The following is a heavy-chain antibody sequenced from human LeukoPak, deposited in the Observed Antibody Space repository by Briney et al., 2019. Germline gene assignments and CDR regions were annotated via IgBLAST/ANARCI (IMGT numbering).Heavy chain of an antibody. CDR3: AHRPYYYDSSGYSPLFDY. Sequence: ESGPTLVKPTQTLTLTCTFSGFSLSTSGVGVGWIRQPPGKALEWLALIYWDDDKRYSPSLKSRLTITKDTSKNQVVLTMTNMDPVDTATYYCAHRPYYYDSSGYSPLFDYWGQGTLVTVSS. CDR1: GFSLSTSGVG. V-gene: IGHV2-5*02. D-gene: IGHD3-22*01. CDR2: IYWDDDK. J-gene: IGHJ4*02.